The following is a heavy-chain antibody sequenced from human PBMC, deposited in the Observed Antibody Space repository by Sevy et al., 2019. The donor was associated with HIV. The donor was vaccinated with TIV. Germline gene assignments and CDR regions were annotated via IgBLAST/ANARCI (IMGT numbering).Heavy chain of an antibody. Sequence: SETLSLTCTVSGYSISSGYYWGWIRQPPGKGLEWIGSMYHRGSTYYNPSLKSRVTISVDTSKNQFSLKLSSVTAADTAVYYCARDGSTGYDSPTSVGLDAFDIWGQGTMVTVSS. D-gene: IGHD5-12*01. CDR3: ARDGSTGYDSPTSVGLDAFDI. J-gene: IGHJ3*02. CDR2: MYHRGST. CDR1: GYSISSGYY. V-gene: IGHV4-38-2*02.